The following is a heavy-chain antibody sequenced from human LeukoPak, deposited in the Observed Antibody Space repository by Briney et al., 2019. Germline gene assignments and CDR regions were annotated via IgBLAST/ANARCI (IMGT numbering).Heavy chain of an antibody. CDR3: ARALTTLTYEGY. Sequence: PGGSLRLSCAASGFTFSNTMHWIRQAPGKGLEWVSSISGSNSYIFYADSVKGRFTVSRDNAKDSLYLQMNSLRAEDTAVYYCARALTTLTYEGYWGQGTLVTVSS. J-gene: IGHJ4*02. CDR2: ISGSNSYI. CDR1: GFTFSNT. V-gene: IGHV3-21*01. D-gene: IGHD1-1*01.